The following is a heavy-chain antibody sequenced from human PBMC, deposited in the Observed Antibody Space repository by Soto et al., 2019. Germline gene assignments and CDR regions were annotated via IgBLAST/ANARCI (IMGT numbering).Heavy chain of an antibody. Sequence: LRLSCAASGFTFTRYSMNWVRQAPGKGLEWVSSISSTANYIYYGDSMKGRFTISRDNAKNSLYLEMNSLRAEDTAVYYCARESEDLTSNFDYWGQGTLVTVSS. CDR3: ARESEDLTSNFDY. J-gene: IGHJ4*02. CDR1: GFTFTRYS. CDR2: ISSTANYI. V-gene: IGHV3-21*06.